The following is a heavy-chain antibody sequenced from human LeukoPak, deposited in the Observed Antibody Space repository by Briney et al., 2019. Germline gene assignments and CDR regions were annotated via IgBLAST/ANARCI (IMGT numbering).Heavy chain of an antibody. Sequence: SETLSLTCTVSDGSFSSYYWNWIRQAPGKGLEWIGYINYSGNTNYNPSLKSRVTISVNTSKNQFSLKVTSVTAADTAVNFCARDYLRQNAFDLWGQGTMVTVSA. CDR3: ARDYLRQNAFDL. CDR1: DGSFSSYY. V-gene: IGHV4-59*01. CDR2: INYSGNT. D-gene: IGHD4-17*01. J-gene: IGHJ3*01.